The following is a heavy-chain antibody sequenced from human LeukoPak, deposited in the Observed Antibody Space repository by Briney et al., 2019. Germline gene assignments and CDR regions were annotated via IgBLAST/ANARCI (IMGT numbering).Heavy chain of an antibody. Sequence: GGSLRLSCTASGFTFSSCGMHWVRQAPGKGLEWVGLIWHDGGNKYYSDSVKGRFIISRDNSKNTLYLQMNSLRVEDTAVYYCARDQVQPYYFDYWGQGTLVTVTS. J-gene: IGHJ4*02. D-gene: IGHD1-1*01. CDR1: GFTFSSCG. CDR2: IWHDGGNK. V-gene: IGHV3-33*01. CDR3: ARDQVQPYYFDY.